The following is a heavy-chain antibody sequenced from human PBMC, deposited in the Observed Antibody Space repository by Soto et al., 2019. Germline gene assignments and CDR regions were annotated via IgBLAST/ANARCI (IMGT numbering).Heavy chain of an antibody. Sequence: QVQLVQSGAEVKKPGASVKVSCKASGFAFISSGISWVRQAPGQGLEWMGWIGTYNGDTSYSQNFQGRVSMTTDTSTSTAYMELRSLRSDDTAAYYCARLSEGGTFPFDYWGQGTLVTVSS. CDR3: ARLSEGGTFPFDY. V-gene: IGHV1-18*01. CDR2: IGTYNGDT. CDR1: GFAFISSG. D-gene: IGHD3-16*01. J-gene: IGHJ4*02.